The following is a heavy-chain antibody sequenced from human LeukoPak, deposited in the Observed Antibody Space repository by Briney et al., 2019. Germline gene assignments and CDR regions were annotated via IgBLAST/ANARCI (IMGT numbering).Heavy chain of an antibody. V-gene: IGHV4-39*01. Sequence: SETLSLTCTVSGGSFSSSSYSWGWIHQPPGKGLEWIGSIYYGGSTYYNPSLKSRVTISVDTSKNQFSLKLSSVTAADTAVYYCARPNPYCSSTSCSFDYWGQGTLVTVSS. D-gene: IGHD2-2*01. CDR3: ARPNPYCSSTSCSFDY. J-gene: IGHJ4*02. CDR1: GGSFSSSSYS. CDR2: IYYGGST.